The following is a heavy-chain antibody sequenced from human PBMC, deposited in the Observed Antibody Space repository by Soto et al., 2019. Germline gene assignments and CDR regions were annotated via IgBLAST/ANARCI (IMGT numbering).Heavy chain of an antibody. CDR3: ATPLYDSSGHFDP. CDR2: FDPEDGET. CDR1: GYTLTELS. V-gene: IGHV1-24*01. J-gene: IGHJ5*02. Sequence: GASVKVSCKVSGYTLTELSMHWVRQAPGKGLEWMGGFDPEDGETIYAQKFQGRVTMTEDTSTDTAYMELSSLRSEDTAVYYCATPLYDSSGHFDPWGQGTLDTVSS. D-gene: IGHD3-22*01.